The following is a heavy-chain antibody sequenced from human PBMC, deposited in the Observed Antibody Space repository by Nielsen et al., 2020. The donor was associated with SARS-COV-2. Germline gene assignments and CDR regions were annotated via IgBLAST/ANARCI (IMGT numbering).Heavy chain of an antibody. J-gene: IGHJ6*02. D-gene: IGHD4-17*01. CDR3: ARDAYGDLIYGMDV. Sequence: GESLKISCAASGFTFMTYNMHWVRQAPGKGLEWVAAILHYGGTVYDADSVKGRFTISRDNSRNTLYLQMNTLQPEDTAVYSCARDAYGDLIYGMDVWGRGTTVTVSS. V-gene: IGHV3-30*04. CDR1: GFTFMTYN. CDR2: ILHYGGTV.